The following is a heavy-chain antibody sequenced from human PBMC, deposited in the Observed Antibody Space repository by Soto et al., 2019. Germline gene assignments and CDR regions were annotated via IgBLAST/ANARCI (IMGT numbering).Heavy chain of an antibody. V-gene: IGHV3-23*01. Sequence: PGGSLRLSCAGSGFTLTRSAVSWVRQAPWKGLEWVSGISAGGGGPYYADSVKGRFTISRDVAKNTVYLQMNGLRVEDTAVYYCAKDVGQWVETCDICGQGTMVTV. CDR1: GFTLTRSA. CDR3: AKDVGQWVETCDI. D-gene: IGHD6-19*01. J-gene: IGHJ3*02. CDR2: ISAGGGGP.